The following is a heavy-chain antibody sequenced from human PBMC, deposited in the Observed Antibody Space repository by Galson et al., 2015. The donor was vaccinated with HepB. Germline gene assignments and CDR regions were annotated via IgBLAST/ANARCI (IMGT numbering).Heavy chain of an antibody. Sequence: ALVKPTQTLTLTCTFSGFSLSTSGMRVSWIRQPPGKALEWLARIDWDDDKFYSTSLKTRLTISKDTSKNQVVLTMTNMDPVDTATYYCARGQSAGWVSLDVWGKGTTVTVSS. CDR3: ARGQSAGWVSLDV. J-gene: IGHJ6*04. D-gene: IGHD6-13*01. CDR2: IDWDDDK. CDR1: GFSLSTSGMR. V-gene: IGHV2-70*04.